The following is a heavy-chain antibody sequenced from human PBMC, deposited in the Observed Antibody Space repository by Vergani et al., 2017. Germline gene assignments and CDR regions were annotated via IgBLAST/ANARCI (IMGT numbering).Heavy chain of an antibody. D-gene: IGHD4-17*01. J-gene: IGHJ6*02. CDR2: IDPSDSYT. CDR3: GSLPYYGDYGRDYYYGMDV. CDR1: GYSFTSYW. Sequence: EVQLVQSGAEVKKPGESLRISCKGSGYSFTSYWISWVRQMPGKGLEWMGRIDPSDSYTNYSPSFQSHVTISADKSISTAYLQWSSLKASDTAMYYCGSLPYYGDYGRDYYYGMDVWGQGTTVTVSS. V-gene: IGHV5-10-1*01.